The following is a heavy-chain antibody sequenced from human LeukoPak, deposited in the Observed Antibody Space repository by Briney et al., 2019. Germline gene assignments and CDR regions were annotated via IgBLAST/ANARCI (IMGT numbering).Heavy chain of an antibody. CDR2: INQDDSQV. J-gene: IGHJ4*02. D-gene: IGHD3-10*01. Sequence: GGSLRLFCAASGFTFHIYWLTSARQAPGKGLEWLANINQDDSQVYYLESVEGRFTITRDNAKNSLHLQMNSLRAEDTAVYYCARGYYYSGTYYLSFFDYWGQGTLVTVSS. CDR3: ARGYYYSGTYYLSFFDY. V-gene: IGHV3-7*01. CDR1: GFTFHIYW.